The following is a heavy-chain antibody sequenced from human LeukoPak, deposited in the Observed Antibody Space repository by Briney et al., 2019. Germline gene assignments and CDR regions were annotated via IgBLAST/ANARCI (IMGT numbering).Heavy chain of an antibody. CDR3: ARVFPNYYDSSGYYSN. D-gene: IGHD3-22*01. Sequence: ASVKVSCKASGYTFTSYVINWVRQATGQGLEWMGWMNPNSGNTGYAQKFQGRVTMTRNTSISTAYMELSSLRSEDTAVYYCARVFPNYYDSSGYYSNWGQGTLVTVSS. J-gene: IGHJ4*02. CDR2: MNPNSGNT. CDR1: GYTFTSYV. V-gene: IGHV1-8*01.